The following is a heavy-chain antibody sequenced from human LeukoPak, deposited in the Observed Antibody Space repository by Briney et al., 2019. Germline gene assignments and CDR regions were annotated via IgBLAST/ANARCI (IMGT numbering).Heavy chain of an antibody. V-gene: IGHV3-23*01. J-gene: IGHJ4*02. CDR3: AKDEDYYDILTGTSSGGYYFDY. D-gene: IGHD3-9*01. Sequence: PGGSLRLSCEASGFTFSTYWMGWVRQAPGKGLEWVSTISGGGDSTYYADSVKGRFTISRDNSKNTLYLQMNSLRAEDTAVYYCAKDEDYYDILTGTSSGGYYFDYWGQGTLVTVSS. CDR1: GFTFSTYW. CDR2: ISGGGDST.